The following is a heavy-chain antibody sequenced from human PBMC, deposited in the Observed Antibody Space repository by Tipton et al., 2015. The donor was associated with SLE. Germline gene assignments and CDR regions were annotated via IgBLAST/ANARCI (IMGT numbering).Heavy chain of an antibody. CDR1: GFTLRNYA. CDR3: ARPHFMGDFWSGSPYYFDY. V-gene: IGHV3-66*02. Sequence: SLRLSCAASGFTLRNYAMNWVRQAPGKGLEWVSIMYSGGTTYYADSAKGRFTISRDNSKNTLYLQMSSLRAEDTAVYYCARPHFMGDFWSGSPYYFDYWGQGTLVTVSS. D-gene: IGHD3-3*01. CDR2: MYSGGTT. J-gene: IGHJ4*02.